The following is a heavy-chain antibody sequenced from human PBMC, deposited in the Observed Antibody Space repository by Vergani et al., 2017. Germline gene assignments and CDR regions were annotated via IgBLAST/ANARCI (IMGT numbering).Heavy chain of an antibody. J-gene: IGHJ4*02. Sequence: EVQLVESGGGLVKPGGSLRLSCAASGFTFSSYSMNWVRQAPGKGLEWVSSISSSSSYIYYADSVNGRFTISRDNAKNSLYLQMNSLRAEDTAVYYCASEGYCSGGSCYLPLGYWGQGTLVTVSS. CDR3: ASEGYCSGGSCYLPLGY. V-gene: IGHV3-21*01. CDR1: GFTFSSYS. CDR2: ISSSSSYI. D-gene: IGHD2-15*01.